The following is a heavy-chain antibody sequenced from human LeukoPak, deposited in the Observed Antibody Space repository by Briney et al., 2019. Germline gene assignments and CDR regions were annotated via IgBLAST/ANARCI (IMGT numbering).Heavy chain of an antibody. J-gene: IGHJ4*02. CDR3: ARGIRSNDGGAYYPYHFDY. V-gene: IGHV3-53*01. CDR1: GGSISSSSYY. D-gene: IGHD3-22*01. CDR2: IYVGDNV. Sequence: PSETLSLTCTVSGGSISSSSYYWGWIRQPPGKGLEWLSIIYVGDNVYYADSVKGRFTISRDTSRNTVYLQMNSLTAEDTAIYYCARGIRSNDGGAYYPYHFDYWGQGTLVTVSS.